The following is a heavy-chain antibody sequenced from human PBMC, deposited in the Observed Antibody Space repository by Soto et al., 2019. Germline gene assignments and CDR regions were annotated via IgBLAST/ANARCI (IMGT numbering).Heavy chain of an antibody. V-gene: IGHV4-31*03. CDR3: APRKDGIGLDY. D-gene: IGHD1-26*01. CDR1: GGSISSGGYY. Sequence: SETLSLTCTVSGGSISSGGYYWSWIRQHPGKGLEWIGYIYYSGSTYYNPSLKSRVTISVDTSKNQFSLKLSSVTAADTAVYYCAPRKDGIGLDYWGQGTLVTVS. CDR2: IYYSGST. J-gene: IGHJ4*02.